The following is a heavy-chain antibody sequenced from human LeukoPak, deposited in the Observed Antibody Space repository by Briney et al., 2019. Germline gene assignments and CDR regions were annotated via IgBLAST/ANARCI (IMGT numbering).Heavy chain of an antibody. V-gene: IGHV4-4*07. J-gene: IGHJ3*02. CDR2: IYTSGST. CDR1: GGSFSGYY. Sequence: SETLSLTCAVYGGSFSGYYWSWIRQPAGKGLEWIGRIYTSGSTNYNPSLKSRVTMSVDTSKNQFSLKLSSVTAADTAVYYCARDKVPGITGTGPRDAFDIWGQGTMVTVSS. CDR3: ARDKVPGITGTGPRDAFDI. D-gene: IGHD1-7*01.